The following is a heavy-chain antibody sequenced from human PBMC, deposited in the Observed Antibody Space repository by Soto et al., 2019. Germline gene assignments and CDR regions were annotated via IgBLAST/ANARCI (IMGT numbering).Heavy chain of an antibody. V-gene: IGHV3-74*01. Sequence: GGSLRLSCVASGFSFRSYWMHWVRQAPGKGLVWVSRVNSDGSGTSYADSVEGRLTISRDNAKNTLYLQMNSLRAEDTAVYYCTRANGPAAIGHFHYGMDVWGQGTTVTVSS. CDR1: GFSFRSYW. J-gene: IGHJ6*02. CDR3: TRANGPAAIGHFHYGMDV. CDR2: VNSDGSGT. D-gene: IGHD2-2*02.